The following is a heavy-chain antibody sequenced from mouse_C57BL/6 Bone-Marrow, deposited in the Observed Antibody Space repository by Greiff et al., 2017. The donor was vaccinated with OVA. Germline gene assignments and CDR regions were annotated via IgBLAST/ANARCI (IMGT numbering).Heavy chain of an antibody. CDR1: GYSFTDYN. CDR2: INPNNGTT. J-gene: IGHJ4*01. D-gene: IGHD2-5*01. V-gene: IGHV1-39*01. Sequence: VQLKQSGPELVKPGASVKISCKASGYSFTDYNMNWVKQSNGKSLEWIGVINPNNGTTSYNQKFKGKATLTVDKSSSTAYMQLNSLTSEDSAVYYCARGGIYSTTMDYWGQGTSVTVSS. CDR3: ARGGIYSTTMDY.